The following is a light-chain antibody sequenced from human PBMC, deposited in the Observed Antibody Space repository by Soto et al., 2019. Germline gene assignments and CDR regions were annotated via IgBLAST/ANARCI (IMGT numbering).Light chain of an antibody. V-gene: IGKV1-39*01. CDR1: QIIRNH. CDR3: QQSLSAPFT. Sequence: DIQMTQSPSSLSASVGDRVTITCRASQIIRNHLNWYQHTPGIAPKVLIYAASTLQGGVPSRFSGSGSGTDFTLTINSLQPEDFATYFCQQSLSAPFTFGPGTKVDL. CDR2: AAS. J-gene: IGKJ3*01.